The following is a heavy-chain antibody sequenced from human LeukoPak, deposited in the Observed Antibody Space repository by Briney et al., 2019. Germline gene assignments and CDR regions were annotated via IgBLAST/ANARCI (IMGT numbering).Heavy chain of an antibody. Sequence: SETLSLTCTVSGYSISSGYYWGWIRQPPGKGLEWIGSIYHSGSTYYNPSLKSRVTISVDTSKNQFSLKLSSVTAADTAVYYCARLGAAVANRHFDYWGQGTLVTVSS. CDR3: ARLGAAVANRHFDY. J-gene: IGHJ4*02. CDR2: IYHSGST. D-gene: IGHD6-19*01. V-gene: IGHV4-38-2*02. CDR1: GYSISSGYY.